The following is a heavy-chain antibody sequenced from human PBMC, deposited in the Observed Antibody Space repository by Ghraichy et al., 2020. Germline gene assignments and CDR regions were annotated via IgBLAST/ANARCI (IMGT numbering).Heavy chain of an antibody. Sequence: GESLNISCAASGFTFRSFAMSWVRQAPGKGLEGVAAIIGSGGTTYYADSVKGRFTISRDNSKNKLFMQMYSLRDEDTAVYYCAKDVGKQWRFDFWGQGTLVTVSS. V-gene: IGHV3-23*01. CDR1: GFTFRSFA. J-gene: IGHJ4*02. D-gene: IGHD6-19*01. CDR2: IIGSGGTT. CDR3: AKDVGKQWRFDF.